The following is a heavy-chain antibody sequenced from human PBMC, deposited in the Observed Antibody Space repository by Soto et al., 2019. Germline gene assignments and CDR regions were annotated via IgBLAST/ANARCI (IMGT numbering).Heavy chain of an antibody. CDR1: GFTFSSYG. D-gene: IGHD6-19*01. V-gene: IGHV3-30*18. Sequence: QVQLVESGGGVVQPGRSLRLSCAASGFTFSSYGMHWVRQAPGKGLERVAVISYDGSNKYYADSVKGRFTISRDNSKNTLYLQMSSLRAEDTAVYYCVKDGSSGWPYYYGLDVWGQGTTVTVSS. J-gene: IGHJ6*02. CDR2: ISYDGSNK. CDR3: VKDGSSGWPYYYGLDV.